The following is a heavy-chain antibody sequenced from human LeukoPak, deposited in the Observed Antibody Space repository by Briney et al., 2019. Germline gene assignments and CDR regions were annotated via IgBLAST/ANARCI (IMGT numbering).Heavy chain of an antibody. CDR3: ARGDYYDSSGYSDASLFDY. D-gene: IGHD3-22*01. CDR1: GGTFSSYA. J-gene: IGHJ4*02. CDR2: ITVYNGNT. V-gene: IGHV1-18*01. Sequence: ASVKVSCKASGGTFSSYAISWVRQAPGQGPAWLGSITVYNGNTNYAQKLQGRVIMTTDTSTSTAYMELRSLRSDDTAVYYCARGDYYDSSGYSDASLFDYWGQGTLVTVSS.